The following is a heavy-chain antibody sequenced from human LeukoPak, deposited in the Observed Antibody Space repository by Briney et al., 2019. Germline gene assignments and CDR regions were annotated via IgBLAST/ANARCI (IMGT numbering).Heavy chain of an antibody. CDR2: IYYSGST. CDR3: ARTSSGSYYSEPFDI. Sequence: PSETLSLTCTVSGGSISSSSYYWGWIRQPPGKGLEWIGSIYYSGSTYYNPSLKSRVTISVDTSKNQFSLKLNSVTAADTAVYYCARTSSGSYYSEPFDIWGQGTMVTVSS. D-gene: IGHD1-26*01. CDR1: GGSISSSSYY. J-gene: IGHJ3*02. V-gene: IGHV4-39*01.